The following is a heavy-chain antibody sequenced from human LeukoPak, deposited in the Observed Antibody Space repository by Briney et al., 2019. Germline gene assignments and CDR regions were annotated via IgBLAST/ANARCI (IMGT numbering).Heavy chain of an antibody. CDR3: ARVLPPGIAVAAHGAFDY. CDR2: ISAYNGNT. Sequence: ASVKVSCKASGYTFTSYGISWVRQAPGQGLEWMGWISAYNGNTNYAQKLQGRVTMTTDTSTSTAYMELRSLRSDDTAVYYCARVLPPGIAVAAHGAFDYWGQGTLVTVSS. D-gene: IGHD6-19*01. V-gene: IGHV1-18*01. J-gene: IGHJ4*02. CDR1: GYTFTSYG.